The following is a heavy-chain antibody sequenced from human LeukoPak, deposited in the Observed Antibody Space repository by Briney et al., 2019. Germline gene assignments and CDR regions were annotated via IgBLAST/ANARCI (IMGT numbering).Heavy chain of an antibody. CDR1: GYTFTGYY. V-gene: IGHV1-2*02. CDR2: INPNSGGR. D-gene: IGHD3-9*01. CDR3: ARATYYDILTGPSYYFDY. Sequence: ASVKVSCKASGYTFTGYYMHWVRQAPGQGLEWMGWINPNSGGRNYAQKFQGRVTMTRDTSISTAYMELSRLRSDDTAVYYCARATYYDILTGPSYYFDYWGQGTLVTVSS. J-gene: IGHJ4*02.